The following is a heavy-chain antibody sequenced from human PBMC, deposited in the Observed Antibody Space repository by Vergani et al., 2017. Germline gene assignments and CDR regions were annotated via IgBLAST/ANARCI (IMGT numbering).Heavy chain of an antibody. J-gene: IGHJ6*03. Sequence: QVQLVESGGGVVQPGGSLRLSCAASGFTFSSYGMHWVRQAPGKGLEWVAFIRYDGSNKYYADSVKGRFTISRDNSKNTLNLQMNSLRAEDTAVYYCAKDSYCGGDCYPRPYYYYYYMDVWGKGTTVTVSS. CDR2: IRYDGSNK. CDR1: GFTFSSYG. CDR3: AKDSYCGGDCYPRPYYYYYYMDV. D-gene: IGHD2-21*01. V-gene: IGHV3-30*02.